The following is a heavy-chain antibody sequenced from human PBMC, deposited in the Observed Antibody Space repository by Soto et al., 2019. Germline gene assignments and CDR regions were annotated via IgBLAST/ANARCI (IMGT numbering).Heavy chain of an antibody. CDR2: IKQDGSEK. D-gene: IGHD3-10*01. Sequence: EVQLVESGGGLVQPGGPLRLSCAASGFTFSSYWMSWVRQAPGKGLEYVANIKQDGSEKYYVDSVKGRFTISRDNARNSLYLQMNSLRAEDTAVYYCASVSGASFDFWGQGTLVTVSS. J-gene: IGHJ4*02. V-gene: IGHV3-7*01. CDR3: ASVSGASFDF. CDR1: GFTFSSYW.